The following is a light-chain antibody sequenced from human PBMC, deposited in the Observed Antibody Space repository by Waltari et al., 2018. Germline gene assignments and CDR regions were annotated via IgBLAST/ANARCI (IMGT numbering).Light chain of an antibody. Sequence: QSALTQPASMSAPPGQSITISCTATNTDVGTYDLDSWYQQHPGRAPKLLIFQGTKRPSEVSGRFSGSKFADTASLTISGLQPEDEADYYCCSYAGTWLFGGGTKVTVL. V-gene: IGLV2-23*01. CDR2: QGT. J-gene: IGLJ3*02. CDR1: NTDVGTYDL. CDR3: CSYAGTWL.